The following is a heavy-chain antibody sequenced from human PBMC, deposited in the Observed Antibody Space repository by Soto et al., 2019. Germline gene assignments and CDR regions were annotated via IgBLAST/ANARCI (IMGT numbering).Heavy chain of an antibody. J-gene: IGHJ5*02. Sequence: SDTLSLTCAVSGGSISSGGYSWSWIRQPPGKGLEWIGYIYHSGSTYYNPSLKSRVTISVDRSKNQFSLKLSSVTAADTAVYYCARVPDRWGQGTLFTVSS. V-gene: IGHV4-30-2*01. CDR1: GGSISSGGYS. D-gene: IGHD2-2*01. CDR3: ARVPDR. CDR2: IYHSGST.